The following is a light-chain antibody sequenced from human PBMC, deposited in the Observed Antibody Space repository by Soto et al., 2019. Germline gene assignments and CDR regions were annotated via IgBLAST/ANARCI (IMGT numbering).Light chain of an antibody. CDR2: GAF. J-gene: IGKJ2*01. Sequence: EIVMTQSPATLSVSPGERVTLSCRASQIISDNLAWFQQKSGQAPRLLIHGAFKRATGVPDRFSGSGSGTEFTLTISSLQSEDSAVYYCQQYHNWPPQYTFGQGTKLQIK. CDR3: QQYHNWPPQYT. CDR1: QIISDN. V-gene: IGKV3-15*01.